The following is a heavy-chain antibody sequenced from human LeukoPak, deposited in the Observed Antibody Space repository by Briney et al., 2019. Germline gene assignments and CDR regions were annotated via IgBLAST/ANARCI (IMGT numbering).Heavy chain of an antibody. Sequence: GASVNLSCKTSGYTFTTYAIHWVRQAPGQRLEWMGLINADDGNTRYSQRFQGRVTITRDTSANTAYMELSSLRFEDTAVYYCARGIVVQPSANWFDPWGQGTPVTVSS. D-gene: IGHD2-2*01. CDR2: INADDGNT. V-gene: IGHV1-3*01. CDR1: GYTFTTYA. CDR3: ARGIVVQPSANWFDP. J-gene: IGHJ5*02.